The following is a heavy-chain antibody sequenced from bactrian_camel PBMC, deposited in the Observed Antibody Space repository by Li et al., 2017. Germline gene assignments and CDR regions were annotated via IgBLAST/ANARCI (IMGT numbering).Heavy chain of an antibody. CDR1: GYTSIRLC. J-gene: IGHJ4*01. CDR2: IYTGDGRT. V-gene: IGHV3S1*01. D-gene: IGHD7*01. Sequence: VQLVESGGGSVQAGGSLRLSCAADGYTSIRLCMGWFRQAPGMEREGVASIYTGDGRTSYADSVKGRFLISQDNAKNTLYLQMNSLKTEDTAVYYCARGRTDSDFRGQGTQVTVS. CDR3: ARGRTDSDF.